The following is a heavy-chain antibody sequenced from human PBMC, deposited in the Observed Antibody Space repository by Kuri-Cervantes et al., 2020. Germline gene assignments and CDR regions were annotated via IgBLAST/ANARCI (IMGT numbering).Heavy chain of an antibody. J-gene: IGHJ3*02. CDR1: GFTFNVYG. CDR2: FTGNGGGT. Sequence: GESLKISCAASGFTFNVYGMHWVRQARGKGLEWVSTFTGNGGGTYYADSVKGRFTISRDNCKNTLYLQMNSLRAEDTAVYYCARDREGGAFDIWGQGTMVTVSS. D-gene: IGHD1-26*01. V-gene: IGHV3-23*01. CDR3: ARDREGGAFDI.